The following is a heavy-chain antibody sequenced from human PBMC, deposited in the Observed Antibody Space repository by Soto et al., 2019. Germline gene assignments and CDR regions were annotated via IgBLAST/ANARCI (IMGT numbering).Heavy chain of an antibody. D-gene: IGHD6-6*01. V-gene: IGHV4-59*01. Sequence: SETLSLTCTVSGGSISSYYWSWIRQPPGKGLEWIGYIYYSGSTNYNPSLKSRVTISVDTSKNQFSLKLSSVTAADTAVYYCARAQVEQLALNYWGQGTLVTVSS. J-gene: IGHJ4*02. CDR3: ARAQVEQLALNY. CDR2: IYYSGST. CDR1: GGSISSYY.